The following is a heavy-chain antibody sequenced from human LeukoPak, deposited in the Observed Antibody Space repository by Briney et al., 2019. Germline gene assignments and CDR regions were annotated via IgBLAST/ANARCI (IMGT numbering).Heavy chain of an antibody. CDR3: ARDWNWGVDY. D-gene: IGHD1-7*01. J-gene: IGHJ4*02. CDR1: GGSFSGYY. Sequence: PSETLSLTCAVYGGSFSGYYWSWIRQPPGKGLEWIGEINHSGSTNYNPSLKSRVTISVDTSKNQFSLKLSSVTAADTAVYYCARDWNWGVDYWGQGTLVTVSS. CDR2: INHSGST. V-gene: IGHV4-34*01.